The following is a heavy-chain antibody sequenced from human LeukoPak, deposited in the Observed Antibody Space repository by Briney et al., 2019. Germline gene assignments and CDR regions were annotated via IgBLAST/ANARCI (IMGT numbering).Heavy chain of an antibody. CDR2: INPSGGST. V-gene: IGHV1-46*01. J-gene: IGHJ6*03. Sequence: ASVKVSCKASGYTFTGYYMHWVRQAPGQGLEWMGIINPSGGSTSYAQKFQGRVTMTRNTSISTAYMELSSLRSEDTAVYYCARGGYSSSWGPTYYYYYYMDVWGKGTTVTISS. CDR3: ARGGYSSSWGPTYYYYYYMDV. D-gene: IGHD6-13*01. CDR1: GYTFTGYY.